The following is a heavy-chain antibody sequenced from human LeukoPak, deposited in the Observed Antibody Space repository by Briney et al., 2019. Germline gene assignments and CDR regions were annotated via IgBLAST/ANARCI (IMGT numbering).Heavy chain of an antibody. CDR1: GFTFSSYS. J-gene: IGHJ6*02. CDR2: MYYSGST. Sequence: GSLRLSCAVSGFTFSSYSMTWIRQPPGKGLEWIGYMYYSGSTNYNPSLKSRVTMSGDTSKNELSLKLSSVTAADTAVYYCARMNGVYGFRNYFYYGLDVWGQGTTVTVSS. CDR3: ARMNGVYGFRNYFYYGLDV. V-gene: IGHV4-59*08. D-gene: IGHD5/OR15-5a*01.